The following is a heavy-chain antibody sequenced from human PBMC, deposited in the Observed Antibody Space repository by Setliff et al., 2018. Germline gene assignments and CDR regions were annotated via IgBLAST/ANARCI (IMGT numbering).Heavy chain of an antibody. Sequence: ASVKVSCKASGYILNSYGVSWVRQAPGQGLEWMGWISSYNDITNYAQRFQGRVTLTTDMSKSAAYMDLRGLRSDDTAVYYCAISTLSICSGGSCPNAFDVWGQGTMVTVSS. CDR1: GYILNSYG. CDR2: ISSYNDIT. V-gene: IGHV1-18*01. D-gene: IGHD2-15*01. CDR3: AISTLSICSGGSCPNAFDV. J-gene: IGHJ3*01.